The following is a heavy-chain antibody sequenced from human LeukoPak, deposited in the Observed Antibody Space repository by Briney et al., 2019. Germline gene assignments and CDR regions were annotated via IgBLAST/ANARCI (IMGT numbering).Heavy chain of an antibody. CDR1: GYTFTSYG. J-gene: IGHJ4*02. CDR3: ARDFPHLGYCSSTSCSPFDY. CDR2: ISAYNGNT. Sequence: ASVKVSCKASGYTFTSYGISWVRQAPGQGLEWMGWISAYNGNTNYAQKLQGRVTMTTDTSTSTAYMELRSLRSDDTAVYYCARDFPHLGYCSSTSCSPFDYWGQGTLVTVSS. D-gene: IGHD2-2*03. V-gene: IGHV1-18*01.